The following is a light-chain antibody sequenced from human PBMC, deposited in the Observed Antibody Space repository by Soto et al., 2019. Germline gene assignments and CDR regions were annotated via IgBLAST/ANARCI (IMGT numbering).Light chain of an antibody. J-gene: IGKJ1*01. Sequence: DIVMTQSPDSLAVSLGERATIDCKSGQSVLYSSNNKNYLAWYQQRPGQSPKLLIYWASSRQSGVPDRFSGSGSGTDFTLTISSLQAEDVALYYCQQSFSTPPTFGQGTKVEIK. V-gene: IGKV4-1*01. CDR2: WAS. CDR1: QSVLYSSNNKNY. CDR3: QQSFSTPPT.